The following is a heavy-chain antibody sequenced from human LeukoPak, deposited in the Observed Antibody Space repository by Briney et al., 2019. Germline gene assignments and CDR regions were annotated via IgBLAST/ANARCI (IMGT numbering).Heavy chain of an antibody. CDR2: IYHSGST. J-gene: IGHJ6*02. V-gene: IGHV4-30-2*01. CDR3: AREGDPYYGMDV. Sequence: SQTLSLTCAVSGGFISSGGYSWSWIRQPPGKGLEWIGYIYHSGSTYYNPSLKSRVTISVDRSKNQFSLKLSSVTAADTAVYYCAREGDPYYGMDVWGQGTTVTVSS. CDR1: GGFISSGGYS.